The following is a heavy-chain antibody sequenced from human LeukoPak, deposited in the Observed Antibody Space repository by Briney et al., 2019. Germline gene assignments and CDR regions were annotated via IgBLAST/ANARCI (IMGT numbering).Heavy chain of an antibody. CDR2: ISWNSGSI. Sequence: PGRSLRLSCAASGFTFDDYAMHWVRQAPGKGLEWVSGISWNSGSIGYADSVKGRFTISRDNAKNSLYLQMNSLRAEDTALYYCAKDIWGHRGSGSYYTDWGQGTLVTVSS. CDR1: GFTFDDYA. CDR3: AKDIWGHRGSGSYYTD. D-gene: IGHD3-10*01. V-gene: IGHV3-9*01. J-gene: IGHJ4*02.